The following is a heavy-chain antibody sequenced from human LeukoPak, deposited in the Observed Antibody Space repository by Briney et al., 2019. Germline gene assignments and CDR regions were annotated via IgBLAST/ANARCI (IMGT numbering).Heavy chain of an antibody. Sequence: PGGTLRLSCAAYGFTFSSYAMSWVRQAPGKGLEWISYISTSGSTIYYADSVKGRFTVSRDNAKNSLYLQMNSLRAEDTAIYYCARESAMAVAGNDYWGQGTLVTVSS. CDR3: ARESAMAVAGNDY. CDR2: ISTSGSTI. D-gene: IGHD6-19*01. V-gene: IGHV3-48*04. J-gene: IGHJ4*02. CDR1: GFTFSSYA.